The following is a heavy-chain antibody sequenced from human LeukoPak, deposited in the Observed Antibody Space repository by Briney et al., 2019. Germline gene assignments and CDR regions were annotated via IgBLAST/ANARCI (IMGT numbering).Heavy chain of an antibody. D-gene: IGHD2-2*01. CDR2: FDADDGET. V-gene: IGHV1-24*01. Sequence: ASVKVSCKVSGYTLTEMSIHWVRQAPGAPLELIGGFDADDGETVYAPKFQGRVTMTEDTSADTAYMELSSLRSEDTAVYYCTTCLNGAGQPVAIYYYGMDVWGQGTTVTVSS. CDR3: TTCLNGAGQPVAIYYYGMDV. CDR1: GYTLTEMS. J-gene: IGHJ6*02.